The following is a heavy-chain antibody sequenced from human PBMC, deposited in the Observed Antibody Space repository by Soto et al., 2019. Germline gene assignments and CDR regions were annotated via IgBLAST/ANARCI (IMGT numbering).Heavy chain of an antibody. Sequence: EVQLVESGGGLVQPGRSLRLSCFASGFTFGDHHVSWFRQAPGKGLEWISFIRIRAHGGTTEYAASVQGRFTVSRDDSRSIDYLQMNSLKTGDSATYYCTRWQEGYSDYWGQGTLVTVSS. V-gene: IGHV3-49*03. CDR3: TRWQEGYSDY. CDR1: GFTFGDHH. J-gene: IGHJ4*02. CDR2: IRIRAHGGTT.